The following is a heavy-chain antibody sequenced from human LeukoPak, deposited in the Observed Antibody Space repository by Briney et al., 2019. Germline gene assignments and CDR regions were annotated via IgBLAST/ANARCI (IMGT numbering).Heavy chain of an antibody. CDR2: IYPDDSNT. CDR3: ARQGAAGKYYYYYMDV. D-gene: IGHD6-13*01. J-gene: IGHJ6*03. Sequence: GESLKISCKGSGYSFTSFWIGWVRQMPGQGLEWMGIIYPDDSNTIYGPSFQGQVTISADKSINTAYLEWSSLKASDTAIYYCARQGAAGKYYYYYMDVWGKGTTVTVSS. CDR1: GYSFTSFW. V-gene: IGHV5-51*01.